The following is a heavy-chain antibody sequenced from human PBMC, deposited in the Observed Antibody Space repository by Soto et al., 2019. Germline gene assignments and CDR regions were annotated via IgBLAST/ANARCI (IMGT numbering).Heavy chain of an antibody. CDR3: ARAQVQLERPDDAFDI. V-gene: IGHV1-2*04. CDR2: INPNSGGT. CDR1: GYTFTGYY. Sequence: QVPLVQSGAEVKKPGASVKVSCKASGYTFTGYYMHWVRQAPGQGLEWMGWINPNSGGTNYAQKFQGWVTMTRDTSISTAYMELSRLRSDDTAVYYCARAQVQLERPDDAFDIWGQGTMVTVSS. J-gene: IGHJ3*02. D-gene: IGHD1-1*01.